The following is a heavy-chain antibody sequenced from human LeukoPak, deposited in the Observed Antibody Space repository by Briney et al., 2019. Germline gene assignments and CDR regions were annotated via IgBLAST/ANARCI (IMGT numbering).Heavy chain of an antibody. J-gene: IGHJ4*02. D-gene: IGHD2-15*01. Sequence: GGSLRLSCAASGFTFSNNWMHWVREAPGKGLVWVSRINSDGSSTDYADSVRGRFTISRDNAKNTLYLQMNSLRVEDTAVYYCVRGGGSTCYNWGQGTLVTVSS. CDR3: VRGGGSTCYN. CDR1: GFTFSNNW. CDR2: INSDGSST. V-gene: IGHV3-74*01.